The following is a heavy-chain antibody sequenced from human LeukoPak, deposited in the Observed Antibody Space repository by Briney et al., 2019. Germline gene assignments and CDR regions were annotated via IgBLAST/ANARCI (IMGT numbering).Heavy chain of an antibody. D-gene: IGHD2-8*01. V-gene: IGHV3-23*01. CDR2: ISGSGGST. J-gene: IGHJ4*02. CDR1: GFTFSSYA. CDR3: AKDRSCTNDICHGDFDY. Sequence: TGGSLRLSCAASGFTFSSYAVSWVGQAPGKGLEWVSSISGSGGSTYSADSVKGRFTISRDNSKNTLYLQMNSLRAEDTALYYCAKDRSCTNDICHGDFDYWGQGTLVTVSS.